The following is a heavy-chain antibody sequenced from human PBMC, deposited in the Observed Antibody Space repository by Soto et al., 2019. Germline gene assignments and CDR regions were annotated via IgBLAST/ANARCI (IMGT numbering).Heavy chain of an antibody. CDR2: IYYSGST. V-gene: IGHV4-30-4*01. J-gene: IGHJ6*02. Sequence: QVQLQESGPGLVKPSQTLSLTCTVSGGSISSGDYYWSWIRQPPGKGLEWIGYIYYSGSTYYNPSLKSRVTISVDTSKNQVPLKLSSVTAADTAVYYCARDYRNYPYYYYGMDVWGQGTTVTVSS. D-gene: IGHD4-4*01. CDR1: GGSISSGDYY. CDR3: ARDYRNYPYYYYGMDV.